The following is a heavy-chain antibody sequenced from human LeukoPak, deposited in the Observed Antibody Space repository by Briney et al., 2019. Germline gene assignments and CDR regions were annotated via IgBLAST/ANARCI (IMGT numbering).Heavy chain of an antibody. CDR1: GGSISSGGYS. CDR3: AREVNSDYGPGHNWFDP. D-gene: IGHD4-17*01. Sequence: PSETLSLTCAVSGGSISSGGYSWSWIRQPPGKGLEWIGYIYHSGSTYYNPSLKSRVTISVDRSKNQFSLKLSSVTAADTAVYYCAREVNSDYGPGHNWFDPWGQGTLVTVSS. CDR2: IYHSGST. J-gene: IGHJ5*02. V-gene: IGHV4-30-2*01.